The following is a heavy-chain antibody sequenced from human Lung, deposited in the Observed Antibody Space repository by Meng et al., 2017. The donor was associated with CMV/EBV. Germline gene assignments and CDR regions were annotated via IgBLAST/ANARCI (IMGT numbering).Heavy chain of an antibody. CDR3: ASTSELSGPAFDY. Sequence: SGGSISGSSYDWGWLRQPPGKGLEWIGSIFYSGSTYYNPSLTSRVTISVDTSKNQFSLKLSSVTAADTALYYCASTSELSGPAFDYWGQGTLVTVSS. CDR1: GGSISGSSYD. CDR2: IFYSGST. D-gene: IGHD3-3*01. V-gene: IGHV4-39*01. J-gene: IGHJ4*02.